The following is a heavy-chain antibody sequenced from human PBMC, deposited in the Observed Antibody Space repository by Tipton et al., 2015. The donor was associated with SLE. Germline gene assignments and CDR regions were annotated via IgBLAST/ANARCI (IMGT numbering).Heavy chain of an antibody. Sequence: TLSLTCAVSGASIGSGGYSWNWIRQPPGKGLQWIGYIFHSGITYYNPSLKSRLSISVDTSQNHVSLQLSSVTAADSAVYYCARASSSYDSRIGYSLGYFFDSWGQGTLVTVSS. CDR2: IFHSGIT. D-gene: IGHD3-3*01. CDR1: GASIGSGGYS. J-gene: IGHJ4*02. CDR3: ARASSSYDSRIGYSLGYFFDS. V-gene: IGHV4-30-2*05.